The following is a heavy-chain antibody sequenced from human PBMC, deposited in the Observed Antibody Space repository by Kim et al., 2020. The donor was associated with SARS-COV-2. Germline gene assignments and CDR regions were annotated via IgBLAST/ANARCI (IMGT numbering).Heavy chain of an antibody. CDR1: GFTFNNYW. V-gene: IGHV3-74*01. Sequence: GGSLRLSCEASGFTFNNYWMNWVRQGPRKGLVWVSRIKGDGSDTHYADSVKGRFTISRDNAKNTLHLQLNSLGVEDTAIYFCARGTFQQGFDPWGQGTLVTVSS. CDR3: ARGTFQQGFDP. J-gene: IGHJ5*02. D-gene: IGHD6-13*01. CDR2: IKGDGSDT.